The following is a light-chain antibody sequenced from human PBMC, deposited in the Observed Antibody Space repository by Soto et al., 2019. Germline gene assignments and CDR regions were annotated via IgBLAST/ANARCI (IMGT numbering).Light chain of an antibody. CDR3: QQYGSSPPWT. Sequence: EIVLTQSPGTLSLSPGERATLSCRASQSVSSSYLAWYQQKPGQAPRLLIYGASSRATGIPDRFSGSASGTDFTLTISRLEYEDFAVYYCQQYGSSPPWTFGQGTKVEIK. V-gene: IGKV3-20*01. CDR2: GAS. CDR1: QSVSSSY. J-gene: IGKJ1*01.